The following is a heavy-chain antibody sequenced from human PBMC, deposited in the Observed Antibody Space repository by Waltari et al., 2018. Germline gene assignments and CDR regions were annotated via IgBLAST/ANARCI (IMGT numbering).Heavy chain of an antibody. D-gene: IGHD2-8*02. V-gene: IGHV4-59*11. J-gene: IGHJ4*02. Sequence: QVQLQESGPGLVKPSETLSLTCTVSGGSITNHYWSWIRQPPGKGLGCVGDMDYNGNTASNPSPSRRVTMSLDTSKNPCSLKLGSMTAADTAVYYCARDLTSAWWYYWGQGTLVTVSS. CDR3: ARDLTSAWWYY. CDR2: MDYNGNT. CDR1: GGSITNHY.